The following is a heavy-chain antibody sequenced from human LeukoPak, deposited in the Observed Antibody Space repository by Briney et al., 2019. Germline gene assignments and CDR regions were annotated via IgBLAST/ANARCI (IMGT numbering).Heavy chain of an antibody. CDR3: ARRASGYCSSTSCSPYFDY. V-gene: IGHV4-59*01. CDR2: IYYSGST. D-gene: IGHD2-2*01. J-gene: IGHJ4*02. CDR1: GGSISSYY. Sequence: ASETLSLTXTVSGGSISSYYWSWVRRPPGKGLEWIGYIYYSGSTNYNPSLKSRVTISVDTSKNQFSLKLSSVTAADTAVYYCARRASGYCSSTSCSPYFDYWGQGTLVTVSS.